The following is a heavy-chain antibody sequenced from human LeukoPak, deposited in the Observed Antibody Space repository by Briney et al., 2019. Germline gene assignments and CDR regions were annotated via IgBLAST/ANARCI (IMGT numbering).Heavy chain of an antibody. CDR2: ISGSGGST. D-gene: IGHD2-8*01. CDR3: AKMYLMTLDY. Sequence: PGGSLRLSCAASGFSFTSYAMSWVRQAPGKGLDWVSAISGSGGSTYYADSVKGRFTISRDNSKNTLYLQMNSLRAEDTAVYYCAKMYLMTLDYWGQGTLVTVSS. CDR1: GFSFTSYA. V-gene: IGHV3-23*01. J-gene: IGHJ4*02.